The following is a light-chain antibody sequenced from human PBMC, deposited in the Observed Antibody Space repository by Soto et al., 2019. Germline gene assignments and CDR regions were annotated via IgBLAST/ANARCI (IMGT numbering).Light chain of an antibody. Sequence: QSVLTQPASVSGSPGQSITVSCTGTSSDVGSYNLVSWYQQHPDKAPKVIIYEVRKRPSGVSNRFSGSKSGNTASLTISGLQAEDEAEYYCCSYAGSSTYVFGPGTKLTVL. CDR2: EVR. V-gene: IGLV2-23*02. CDR1: SSDVGSYNL. CDR3: CSYAGSSTYV. J-gene: IGLJ1*01.